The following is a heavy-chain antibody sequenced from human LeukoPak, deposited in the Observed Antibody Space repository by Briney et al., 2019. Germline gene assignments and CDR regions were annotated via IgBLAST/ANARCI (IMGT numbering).Heavy chain of an antibody. CDR1: GFTFSDYY. J-gene: IGHJ5*02. CDR2: IKQDGSEK. D-gene: IGHD3-3*02. CDR3: ARDHLGLWFDP. Sequence: GGSLRLSCAASGFTFSDYYMSWIRQAPGKGLEWVANIKQDGSEKYYVDSVKGRFTISRDNAKNSLYLQMNSLRAEDTAVYYCARDHLGLWFDPWGQGTLVTVSS. V-gene: IGHV3-7*01.